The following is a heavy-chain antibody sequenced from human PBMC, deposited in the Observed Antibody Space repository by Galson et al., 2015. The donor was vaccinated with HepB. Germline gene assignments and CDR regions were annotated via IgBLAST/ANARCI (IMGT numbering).Heavy chain of an antibody. CDR2: ISYDGSNK. Sequence: SLRLSCAASGFTFSNYAMHWVRQAPGKGLEWVAVISYDGSNKYYADSVKGRFTISRDNSKNTLYLQMNSLRAEDTAVYYCARESQGEYYMDVWGKGTTVTVSS. CDR1: GFTFSNYA. V-gene: IGHV3-30*14. CDR3: ARESQGEYYMDV. D-gene: IGHD3-16*01. J-gene: IGHJ6*03.